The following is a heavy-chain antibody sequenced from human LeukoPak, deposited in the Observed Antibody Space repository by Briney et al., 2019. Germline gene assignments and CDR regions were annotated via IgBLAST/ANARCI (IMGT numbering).Heavy chain of an antibody. CDR2: IHLSDSYT. V-gene: IGHV5-10-1*01. CDR1: GYSFTSYW. J-gene: IGHJ3*02. D-gene: IGHD6-19*01. CDR3: ARPIAVTARDPFDI. Sequence: GESPKISCKGSGYSFTSYWISWVRQMPGKGLEWMGRIHLSDSYTNYSPSFQGHVTISVDKSNSTAYLQWSSLKASDTAMYYCARPIAVTARDPFDIWGQGTMVTVSS.